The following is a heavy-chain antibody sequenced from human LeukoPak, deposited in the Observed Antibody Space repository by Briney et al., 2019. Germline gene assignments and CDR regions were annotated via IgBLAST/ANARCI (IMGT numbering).Heavy chain of an antibody. CDR2: IIPILGIA. J-gene: IGHJ4*02. CDR3: ARSYDSSGYIPDY. Sequence: SVKVSCKASGGTFSSYAISWVRQAPGQGLEWMGRIIPILGIANYAQKFQGRVTITADKSTSTAYMELSSLRSEDTAVYYCARSYDSSGYIPDYWGQGTLVTVSS. V-gene: IGHV1-69*04. D-gene: IGHD3-22*01. CDR1: GGTFSSYA.